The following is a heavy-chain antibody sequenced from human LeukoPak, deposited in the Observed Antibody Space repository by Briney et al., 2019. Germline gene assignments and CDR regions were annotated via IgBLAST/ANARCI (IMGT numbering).Heavy chain of an antibody. CDR3: ARFTSGYYGYFDY. CDR1: GYTFTGYY. J-gene: IGHJ4*02. CDR2: INPNHGDT. D-gene: IGHD3-22*01. V-gene: IGHV1-2*02. Sequence: ASVKVSCKASGYTFTGYYMHWVRQAPGQGLEWMGWINPNHGDTNYAQKFQDRVSMTRDTSISTAYMHLSRLRSADTAVYYCARFTSGYYGYFDYWGQGTLVTVSS.